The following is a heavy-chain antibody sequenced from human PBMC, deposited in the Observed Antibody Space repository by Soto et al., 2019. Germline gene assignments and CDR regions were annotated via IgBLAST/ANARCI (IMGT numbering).Heavy chain of an antibody. CDR1: GFTFSNYA. J-gene: IGHJ4*02. Sequence: PGGSLRLSCAASGFTFSNYAMHWVRQAPGKGLEWVSSISSKSDYIYYADSVKGRFTISRDNAENSLYLQMNSLRAEDTAVYYCARDCGGDCYSGFDNWGQGTLVTVSS. V-gene: IGHV3-21*01. CDR3: ARDCGGDCYSGFDN. CDR2: ISSKSDYI. D-gene: IGHD2-21*02.